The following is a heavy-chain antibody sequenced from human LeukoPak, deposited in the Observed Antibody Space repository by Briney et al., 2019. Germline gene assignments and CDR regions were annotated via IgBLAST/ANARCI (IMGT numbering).Heavy chain of an antibody. V-gene: IGHV4-61*02. CDR2: IYTSGST. J-gene: IGHJ6*03. CDR1: GGSISSGSYY. Sequence: SETLSLTCTVSGGSISSGSYYWSWIRQPAGKGLEWIGRIYTSGSTNYNPSLKSRVTISVDTSKNQFSLKLSSVTAADTAVYYCARALRYGYYYYYYMDVWGKGTTVTISS. D-gene: IGHD3-9*01. CDR3: ARALRYGYYYYYYMDV.